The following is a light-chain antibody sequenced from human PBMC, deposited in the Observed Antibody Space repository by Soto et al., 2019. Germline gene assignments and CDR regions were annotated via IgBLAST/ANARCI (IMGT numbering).Light chain of an antibody. J-gene: IGKJ4*01. CDR2: LAS. CDR3: QQSYSTPLT. V-gene: IGKV1-39*01. Sequence: DIQMTQSPSSLSASVGDRVTITCRASQTISTYLNWYQQKPGKAPKLLIYLASNLQSGVPSSFSGRGYGTDFTLTISSLQPEDFATYYCQQSYSTPLTFGGGTKVDIK. CDR1: QTISTY.